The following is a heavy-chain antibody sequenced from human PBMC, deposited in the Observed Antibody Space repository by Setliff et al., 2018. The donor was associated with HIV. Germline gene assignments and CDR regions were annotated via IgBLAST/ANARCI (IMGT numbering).Heavy chain of an antibody. V-gene: IGHV1-58*01. Sequence: ASVKVSCKASGFTFTSSAVQWVRQARGRRLEWIGWIVVGSGNTNYAQKFQERVTITRDMSTSTAYMELSSLRSEDTAVYYCARESYYGSGSLDYFDYWGQGTLVTVSS. J-gene: IGHJ4*02. CDR3: ARESYYGSGSLDYFDY. D-gene: IGHD3-10*01. CDR2: IVVGSGNT. CDR1: GFTFTSSA.